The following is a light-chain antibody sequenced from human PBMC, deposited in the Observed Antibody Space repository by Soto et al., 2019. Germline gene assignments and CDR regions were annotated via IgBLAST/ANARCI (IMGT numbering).Light chain of an antibody. Sequence: DIVMKKSPAALSVSPGERATLSCRASQSVSSNLAWYQQKPGQAPRLLIYGASTRATGIPARFSGSGSGTGFTLTISILQSEDFAVYYCQQYNNRPRTFGQGTKVDI. CDR2: GAS. V-gene: IGKV3-15*01. CDR3: QQYNNRPRT. CDR1: QSVSSN. J-gene: IGKJ1*01.